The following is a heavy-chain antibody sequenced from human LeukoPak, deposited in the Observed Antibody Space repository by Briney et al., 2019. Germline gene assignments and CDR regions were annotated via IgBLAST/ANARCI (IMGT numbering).Heavy chain of an antibody. D-gene: IGHD3-10*01. J-gene: IGHJ4*02. Sequence: PSETLSLTCTVSGYSISSGYYWSWIRQPPGKGLEWIGEINHSGSTNYNPSLKSRVTISVDTSKNQFSLKLSSVTAADTAVYYCARGRLLWFGELFFFDYWGQGTLVTVSS. CDR3: ARGRLLWFGELFFFDY. CDR1: GYSISSGYY. CDR2: INHSGST. V-gene: IGHV4-38-2*02.